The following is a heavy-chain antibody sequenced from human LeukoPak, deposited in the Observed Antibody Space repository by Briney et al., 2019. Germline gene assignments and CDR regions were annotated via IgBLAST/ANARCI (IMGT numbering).Heavy chain of an antibody. D-gene: IGHD2-8*01. Sequence: GSLRLSCEASGFTFSSYWMHWVRQAPAKGPEWVSRIQNDGSSTVCADSVKGRFTISRDNAKNTLYLQMNTLRVEDTAVYYCVCYGIAPPYWGQGTLVTVSS. V-gene: IGHV3-74*01. CDR1: GFTFSSYW. CDR3: VCYGIAPPY. J-gene: IGHJ4*02. CDR2: IQNDGSST.